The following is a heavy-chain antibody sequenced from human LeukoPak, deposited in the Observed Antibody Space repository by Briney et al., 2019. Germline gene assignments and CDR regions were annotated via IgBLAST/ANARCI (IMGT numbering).Heavy chain of an antibody. Sequence: GESLKISCKGYGSTITNCWIGWVRQLPGKGLEWMGVIFPGDSDTRYNPSLQGQVTISADKSTNSAYLQWSSLKASDTAMYYCGRVHVVGIKYGMDVWGQGTTVTVSS. V-gene: IGHV5-51*01. CDR1: GSTITNCW. D-gene: IGHD2-2*01. CDR3: GRVHVVGIKYGMDV. J-gene: IGHJ6*02. CDR2: IFPGDSDT.